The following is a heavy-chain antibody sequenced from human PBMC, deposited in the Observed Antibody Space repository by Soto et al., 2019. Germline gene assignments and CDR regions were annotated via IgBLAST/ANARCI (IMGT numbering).Heavy chain of an antibody. CDR2: IYSGGST. CDR3: AKVLSVIVADSFDI. D-gene: IGHD3-22*01. V-gene: IGHV3-66*01. J-gene: IGHJ3*02. Sequence: GGSLRLSCAASGFTVSSNYMSWVRQAPGKGLEWVSVIYSGGSTYYADSVKGRFTISRDNSRNTLSLQMNSLRPEDTAVYYCAKVLSVIVADSFDIWGQRTMVTVSS. CDR1: GFTVSSNY.